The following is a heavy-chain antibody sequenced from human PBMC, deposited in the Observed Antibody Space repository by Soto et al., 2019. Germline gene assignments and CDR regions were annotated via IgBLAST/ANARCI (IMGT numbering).Heavy chain of an antibody. J-gene: IGHJ4*02. D-gene: IGHD6-13*01. Sequence: QVQLVQSGSEVKKPGSSVKVSCRASGGTFTTYSINWVRQAPGQGLEWMGGIIPMFRKPNYAQKFKGRVTMTADESTSTVYRELSSLTSEDTAVFFCARLWGIAPRDDWGQGTLVTVSS. V-gene: IGHV1-69*12. CDR1: GGTFTTYS. CDR3: ARLWGIAPRDD. CDR2: IIPMFRKP.